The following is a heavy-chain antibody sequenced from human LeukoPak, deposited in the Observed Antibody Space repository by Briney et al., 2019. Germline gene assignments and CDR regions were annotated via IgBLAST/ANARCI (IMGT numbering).Heavy chain of an antibody. CDR1: GGSISSYY. J-gene: IGHJ4*02. Sequence: PSETLSLTCTVSGGSISSYYWSWIRQPPGKGLEWIGYIYYSGSTNYNPSPKSRVTISVDTSKNQFSLKLSSVTAADTAVYYCARRQWLVRLLDYWGQGTLVTVSS. CDR3: ARRQWLVRLLDY. CDR2: IYYSGST. D-gene: IGHD6-19*01. V-gene: IGHV4-59*01.